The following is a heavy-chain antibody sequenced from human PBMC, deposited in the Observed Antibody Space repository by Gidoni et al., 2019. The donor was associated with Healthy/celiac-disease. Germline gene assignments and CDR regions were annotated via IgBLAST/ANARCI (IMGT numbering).Heavy chain of an antibody. CDR2: INNSGRT. D-gene: IGHD5-12*01. V-gene: IGHV4-34*01. CDR3: ARRRWLQLRDAFDI. CDR1: GGSFSGYY. J-gene: IGHJ3*02. Sequence: QVQLQQWGAGLLKPSETLSLTFAVYGGSFSGYYWSWIRQPPGKGLEWIGEINNSGRTNYNPVLKSRVTISVDTSKNQFSLKLSSVTAADTAVYYCARRRWLQLRDAFDIWGQGTMVTVSS.